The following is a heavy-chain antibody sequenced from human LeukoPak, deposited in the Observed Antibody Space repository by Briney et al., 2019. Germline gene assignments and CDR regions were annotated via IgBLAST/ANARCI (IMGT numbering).Heavy chain of an antibody. Sequence: PSETLSLTCTVSGGSISSYYWSWIRQPPGKGLEWIGYIYYSGSTNYNPSLKSRVTISVDTSKNQFSLQLSSVTAADTAMYYCARWSGSGHNYWGQGTLVTVSS. CDR2: IYYSGST. CDR1: GGSISSYY. J-gene: IGHJ4*02. V-gene: IGHV4-59*01. D-gene: IGHD3-10*01. CDR3: ARWSGSGHNY.